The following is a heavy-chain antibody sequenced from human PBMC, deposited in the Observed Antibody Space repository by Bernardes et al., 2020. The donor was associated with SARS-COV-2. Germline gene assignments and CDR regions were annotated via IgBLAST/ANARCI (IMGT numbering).Heavy chain of an antibody. Sequence: LLKPTQTLTLTCTFSGFSLSTSGVGVGWSRQPPGKALEWLALIYWDDDKRYSPSLKSRLTITKDTSKNQVVLTMTNMDPVDTATYYCAHSRYYDLFFHWGQGTLVTVSS. J-gene: IGHJ4*02. CDR2: IYWDDDK. V-gene: IGHV2-5*02. CDR3: AHSRYYDLFFH. CDR1: GFSLSTSGVG. D-gene: IGHD3-22*01.